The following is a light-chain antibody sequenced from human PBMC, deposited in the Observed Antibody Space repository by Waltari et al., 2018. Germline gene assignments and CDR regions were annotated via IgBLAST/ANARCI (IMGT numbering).Light chain of an antibody. CDR1: QSLLHRDGKTY. CDR3: MQGINGPPT. J-gene: IGKJ4*01. V-gene: IGKV2-29*02. CDR2: EVS. Sequence: DIVMTQTPLSLSVTPGQPASISCQSSQSLLHRDGKTYLYWHLQRPGQSPQLLIYEVSKRFSGVPHRFSGSGSGTNFTLTIARAEAEDVGVYYCMQGINGPPTFGGGTRVDIK.